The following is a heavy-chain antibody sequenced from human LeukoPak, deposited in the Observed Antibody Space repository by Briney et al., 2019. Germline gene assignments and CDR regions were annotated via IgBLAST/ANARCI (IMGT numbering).Heavy chain of an antibody. J-gene: IGHJ4*02. CDR3: AREDDFWSGSDFNY. Sequence: GASVKVSCKASGYTFTSYGISWVRQAPGQGLEWMGWISAYNGNTNYAQKLQGRVTMTTDTSTSTAYMELRSLRSDDTAVYYCAREDDFWSGSDFNYWGQGTLVTVSS. D-gene: IGHD3-3*01. CDR2: ISAYNGNT. CDR1: GYTFTSYG. V-gene: IGHV1-18*01.